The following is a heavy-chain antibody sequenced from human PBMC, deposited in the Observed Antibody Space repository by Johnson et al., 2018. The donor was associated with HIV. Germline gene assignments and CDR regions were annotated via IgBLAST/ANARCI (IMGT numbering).Heavy chain of an antibody. D-gene: IGHD1-1*01. J-gene: IGHJ3*01. CDR3: AITSGTDAFDF. V-gene: IGHV3-30*03. Sequence: QVQLLESGGGVVQPGRSLRLSCAASGFTFSNYAMHWVRQAPGKGLEWVAVISADGSNKYYADSVKGRFTIARDSSKNTLHLQMNSLRAEDTAIYYCAITSGTDAFDFWGRGTMVTVSS. CDR1: GFTFSNYA. CDR2: ISADGSNK.